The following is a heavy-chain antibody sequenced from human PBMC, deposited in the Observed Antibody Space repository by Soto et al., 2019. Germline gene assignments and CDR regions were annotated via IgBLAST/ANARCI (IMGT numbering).Heavy chain of an antibody. CDR1: GFTFSSYA. V-gene: IGHV3-30-3*01. J-gene: IGHJ6*02. D-gene: IGHD2-15*01. CDR2: ISYDGSNK. CDR3: ARGDREDIAVVVGAGPGEYGVDV. Sequence: QVQLVESGGGVVQPGRSLRLSCAASGFTFSSYAMHWVRQAPGKGLECVAVISYDGSNKFYRDSVKGRFTISRDNSKNTLYLQINSLRYEDTAVYYGARGDREDIAVVVGAGPGEYGVDVWGQGTTVTVSS.